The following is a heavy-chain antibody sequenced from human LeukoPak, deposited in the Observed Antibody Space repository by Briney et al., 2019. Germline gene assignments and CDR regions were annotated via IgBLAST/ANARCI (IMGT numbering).Heavy chain of an antibody. D-gene: IGHD5-18*01. Sequence: SETLSLTCAVYGGSFSDDYWSWIRQSPVKGLEWIGEINGRGTTNYNPSLKSRVTISIDTSKNQFSLKLSSVTAADTAVYYCATYTAMVTDDAFDIWGQGTMATVSS. V-gene: IGHV4-34*01. CDR3: ATYTAMVTDDAFDI. CDR2: INGRGTT. CDR1: GGSFSDDY. J-gene: IGHJ3*02.